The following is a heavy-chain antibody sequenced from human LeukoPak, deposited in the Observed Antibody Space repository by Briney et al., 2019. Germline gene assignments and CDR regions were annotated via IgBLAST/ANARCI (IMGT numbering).Heavy chain of an antibody. J-gene: IGHJ4*02. V-gene: IGHV1-2*02. CDR2: INPNSGGT. D-gene: IGHD3-3*01. Sequence: ASVKVSCKASGYTFTSYYMHWVRQAPGQGLEWMGWINPNSGGTNYAQKFQGRVTMTRDTSISTAYMELSRLRSDDTAVYYCAITLRFLEWLLYGPFDYWGQGTLVTVSS. CDR3: AITLRFLEWLLYGPFDY. CDR1: GYTFTSYY.